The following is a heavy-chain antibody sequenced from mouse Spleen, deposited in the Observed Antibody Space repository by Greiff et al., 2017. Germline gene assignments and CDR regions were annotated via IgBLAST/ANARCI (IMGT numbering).Heavy chain of an antibody. Sequence: QVQLKQSGAELARPGASVKMSCKASGYTFTSYTMHWVKQRPGQGLEWIGYINPSSGYTKYNQKFKDKATLTADKSSSTAYMQLSRLTSEDSAVYHCARLDYGSSYEGMDYWGQGTSVTVSS. CDR2: INPSSGYT. CDR1: GYTFTSYT. V-gene: IGHV1-4*01. D-gene: IGHD1-1*01. J-gene: IGHJ4*01. CDR3: ARLDYGSSYEGMDY.